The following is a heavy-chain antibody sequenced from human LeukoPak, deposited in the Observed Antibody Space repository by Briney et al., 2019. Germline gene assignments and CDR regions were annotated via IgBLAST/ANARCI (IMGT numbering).Heavy chain of an antibody. V-gene: IGHV3-48*04. CDR3: ARDEATGARGHAFDI. D-gene: IGHD6-13*01. J-gene: IGHJ3*02. CDR1: RFTFSNYA. CDR2: ISSSSTTI. Sequence: GGSLRLSCAASRFTFSNYAMSWVRQAPGKGLEWVSYISSSSTTIYYADSVKGRFTISRDNVKNSLYLQMNSLRAEDTAVYYCARDEATGARGHAFDIWGQGTMVTVSS.